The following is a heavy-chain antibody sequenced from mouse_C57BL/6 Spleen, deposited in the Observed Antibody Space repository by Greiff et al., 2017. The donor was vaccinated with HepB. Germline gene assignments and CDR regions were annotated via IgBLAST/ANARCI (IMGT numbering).Heavy chain of an antibody. CDR1: GYAFTNYL. D-gene: IGHD1-1*01. CDR2: INPGSGGT. J-gene: IGHJ2*01. CDR3: ARWGTTVVALDY. V-gene: IGHV1-54*01. Sequence: VQLQQSGAELVRPGTSVKVSCKASGYAFTNYLIEWVKQRPGQGLEWIGVINPGSGGTNYNEKFKGKATLTADKSSSTAYMQLSSLTSEDSAVYFCARWGTTVVALDYWGQGTTLTVSS.